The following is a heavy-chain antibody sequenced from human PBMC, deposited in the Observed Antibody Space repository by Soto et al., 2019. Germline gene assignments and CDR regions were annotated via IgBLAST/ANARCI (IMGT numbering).Heavy chain of an antibody. CDR3: ARGHRRGSSWYERYYYYYGLAV. CDR1: RYTFTGYY. CDR2: INPNSGGT. V-gene: IGHV1-2*02. J-gene: IGHJ6*02. D-gene: IGHD6-13*01. Sequence: GASVKVTCKASRYTFTGYYIHWGRQSPVQGLEWMGSINPNSGGTNYAQKFQGRVTMTRDTAVSTAYMELSRLRSDDTAVYYCARGHRRGSSWYERYYYYYGLAVWGQGTTVTV.